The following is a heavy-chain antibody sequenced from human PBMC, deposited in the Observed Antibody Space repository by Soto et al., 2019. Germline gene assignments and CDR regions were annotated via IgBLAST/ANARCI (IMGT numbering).Heavy chain of an antibody. V-gene: IGHV1-69*13. D-gene: IGHD3-3*02. CDR2: IIPIFGTA. CDR3: ARGNPGIFGVLTSYGMDV. CDR1: GGTFSSYA. Sequence: ASVKVSCKASGGTFSSYAISWVRQAPGQGLEWMGGIIPIFGTANYAQKFQGRVTITADESTSTAYMELSSLRSEDTGVYYCARGNPGIFGVLTSYGMDVWGQGTTVTVSS. J-gene: IGHJ6*02.